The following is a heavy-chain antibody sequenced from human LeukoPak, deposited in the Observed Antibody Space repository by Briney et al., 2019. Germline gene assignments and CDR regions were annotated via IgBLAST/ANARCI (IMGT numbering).Heavy chain of an antibody. D-gene: IGHD5-24*01. J-gene: IGHJ4*02. CDR1: GFTFSSYS. CDR2: INSDGIST. CDR3: ARDGGEMATIDY. V-gene: IGHV3-74*01. Sequence: GGSLRLSCAASGFTFSSYSMNWVRQAPGKGLEWVSRINSDGISTRYADSVKGRFTISRDNAKNTLYLQMNSLRAEDTAVYYCARDGGEMATIDYWGQGTLVTVSS.